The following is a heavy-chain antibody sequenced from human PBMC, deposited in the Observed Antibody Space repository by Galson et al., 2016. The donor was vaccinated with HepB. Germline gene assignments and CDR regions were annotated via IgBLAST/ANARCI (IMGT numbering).Heavy chain of an antibody. V-gene: IGHV1-24*01. Sequence: SVKVSCKVSGYTLTRSSMHWVRQAPGKGLEWMGRFDPEDGETIYAQRFQGRVTMTEDTSTDTAYMELSSLRSEDTAVYYCATHRPNDSSGYYYVFDYWGQGTLVTVSS. CDR2: FDPEDGET. J-gene: IGHJ4*02. CDR3: ATHRPNDSSGYYYVFDY. D-gene: IGHD3-22*01. CDR1: GYTLTRSS.